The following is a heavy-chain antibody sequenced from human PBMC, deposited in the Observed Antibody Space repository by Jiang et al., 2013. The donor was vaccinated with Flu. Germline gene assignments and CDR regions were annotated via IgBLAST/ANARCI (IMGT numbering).Heavy chain of an antibody. CDR2: INAGNGNT. Sequence: GAEVKKPGASVKVSCKASGYTFTSYAMHWVRQAPGQRLEWMGWINAGNGNTKYSQKFQGRVTITRDTSASTAYMELSSLRSEDTAVYYCARESVVPAAIGAFDIWGQGTMVTVSS. V-gene: IGHV1-3*01. CDR3: ARESVVPAAIGAFDI. J-gene: IGHJ3*02. CDR1: GYTFTSYA. D-gene: IGHD2-2*01.